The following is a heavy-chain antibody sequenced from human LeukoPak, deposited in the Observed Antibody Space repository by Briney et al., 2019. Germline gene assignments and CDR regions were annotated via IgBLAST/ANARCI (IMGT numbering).Heavy chain of an antibody. CDR1: GFTFNSYS. J-gene: IGHJ4*02. V-gene: IGHV3-21*01. CDR2: ISSSSSYI. Sequence: GGSLRLSCAASGFTFNSYSMNWARQAPGKGLEWVSSISSSSSYIYYADSVKGRFTISRDNAKNSLYLQMNSLRAEDTAVYYCAASYGDYLFDYWGQGTLVTVSS. CDR3: AASYGDYLFDY. D-gene: IGHD4-17*01.